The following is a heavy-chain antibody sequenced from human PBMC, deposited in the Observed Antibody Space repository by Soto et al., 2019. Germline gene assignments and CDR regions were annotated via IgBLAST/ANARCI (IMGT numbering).Heavy chain of an antibody. CDR1: GGSITNYY. J-gene: IGHJ6*02. CDR2: INYDGYS. V-gene: IGHV4-59*08. CDR3: ARHGFGPLHGLVDV. D-gene: IGHD3-10*01. Sequence: QVQLQESGPGLVKPSETLSLTCTVSGGSITNYYCSWFRQPPGKGLEWIGYINYDGYSAYNLSLKRQVPLSMDTSKTQFSMMLESVTATDTAVYYCARHGFGPLHGLVDVWGQGTTVIVSS.